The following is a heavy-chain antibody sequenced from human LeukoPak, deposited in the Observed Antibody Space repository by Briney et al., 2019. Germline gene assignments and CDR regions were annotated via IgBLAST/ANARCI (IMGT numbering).Heavy chain of an antibody. J-gene: IGHJ3*02. CDR1: GFIVSDYY. CDR3: ARDSSDFGDALDI. CDR2: IYTGGRT. D-gene: IGHD3-3*01. V-gene: IGHV3-53*01. Sequence: GGSLRLSCAVSGFIVSDYYMYWVRQAPGKSLEWVSVIYTGGRTLYADSVRGRATISRDSPKNTPYLQMDSLRAEDTAVYYCARDSSDFGDALDIWGQGAMVTVSS.